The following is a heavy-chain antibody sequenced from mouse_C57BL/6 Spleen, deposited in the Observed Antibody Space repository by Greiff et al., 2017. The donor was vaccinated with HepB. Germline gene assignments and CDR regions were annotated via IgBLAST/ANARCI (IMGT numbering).Heavy chain of an antibody. CDR1: GYTFTSYW. D-gene: IGHD2-2*01. V-gene: IGHV1-69*01. CDR2: IYPSDSYT. J-gene: IGHJ4*01. CDR3: ARREYGYDRDAMDY. Sequence: QVQLQQPGAELVMPGASVKLSCKASGYTFTSYWMHWVKQRPGQGLEWIGEIYPSDSYTNYNQKFKGKSTLTVDKSSSTAYMQLSSLTSEDSAVYYCARREYGYDRDAMDYWGQGTSVTVSS.